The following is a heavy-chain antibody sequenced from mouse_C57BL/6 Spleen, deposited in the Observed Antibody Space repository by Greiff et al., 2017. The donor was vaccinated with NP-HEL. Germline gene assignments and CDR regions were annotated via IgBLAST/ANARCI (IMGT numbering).Heavy chain of an antibody. CDR3: ARGTTVVATEDAMDY. J-gene: IGHJ4*01. CDR1: GYTFTSYW. V-gene: IGHV1-52*01. CDR2: IDPSDSET. D-gene: IGHD1-1*01. Sequence: VQLQQPGAELVRPGSSVKLSCKASGYTFTSYWMHWVKQRPIQGLEWIGNIDPSDSETHYNQKFKDKATLTVDKSSSTAYMQLSSLTSEDSAVYYCARGTTVVATEDAMDYWGQGTSVTVSS.